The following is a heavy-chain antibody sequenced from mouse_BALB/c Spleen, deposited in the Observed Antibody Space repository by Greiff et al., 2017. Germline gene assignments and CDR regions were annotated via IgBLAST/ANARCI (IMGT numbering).Heavy chain of an antibody. CDR2: ISSGSSTI. J-gene: IGHJ3*01. V-gene: IGHV5-17*02. CDR1: GFTFSSFG. Sequence: EVHLVESGGGLVQPGGSRKLSCAASGFTFSSFGMHWVRQAPEKGLEWVAYISSGSSTIYYADTVKGRFTISRDNPKNTLFLQMTSLRSEDTAMYYCARAVGNTFAYWGQGTLVTVSA. CDR3: ARAVGNTFAY. D-gene: IGHD2-1*01.